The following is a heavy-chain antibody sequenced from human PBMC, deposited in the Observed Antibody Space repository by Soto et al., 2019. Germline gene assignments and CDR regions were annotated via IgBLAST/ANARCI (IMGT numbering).Heavy chain of an antibody. CDR3: VRDLLGSGGHFDY. V-gene: IGHV3-33*01. D-gene: IGHD7-27*01. Sequence: GGSLRLSCAASGFIFSSFGMHWVRQAPGKGLEWVAHIWYDGSNTYYADYVKGRFTISRDNSRNTLYLQMNSLRAEDTAVYHCVRDLLGSGGHFDYWGQGTPVTVSS. J-gene: IGHJ4*02. CDR2: IWYDGSNT. CDR1: GFIFSSFG.